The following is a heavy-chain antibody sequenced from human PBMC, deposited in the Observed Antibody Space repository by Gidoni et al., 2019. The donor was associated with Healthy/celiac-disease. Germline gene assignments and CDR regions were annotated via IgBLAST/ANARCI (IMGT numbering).Heavy chain of an antibody. CDR3: ARLYSYGYHDY. J-gene: IGHJ4*02. CDR1: GASISSSSYY. Sequence: VQPSETLSLTCTVSGASISSSSYYWGWIRQPPGKGLEWIGSIYYSGSTYCNPSLKSRVTISVDTSKNQFSLKLSSVTAADTAVYYCARLYSYGYHDYWGQGTLVTVSS. V-gene: IGHV4-39*01. CDR2: IYYSGST. D-gene: IGHD5-18*01.